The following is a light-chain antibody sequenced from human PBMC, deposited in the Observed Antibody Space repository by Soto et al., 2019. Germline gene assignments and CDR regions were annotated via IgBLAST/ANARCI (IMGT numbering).Light chain of an antibody. CDR1: QSIVNY. CDR2: AAS. Sequence: DIQLTQSPSSLSASVGDRVTITCPASQSIVNYLDWYQQRPGKAPNLLIYAASSLQSGVPSRFSGSESGTDFTLTISSLQPEDFATYYCQQSYSTPWTFGQGTKVDIK. CDR3: QQSYSTPWT. V-gene: IGKV1-39*01. J-gene: IGKJ1*01.